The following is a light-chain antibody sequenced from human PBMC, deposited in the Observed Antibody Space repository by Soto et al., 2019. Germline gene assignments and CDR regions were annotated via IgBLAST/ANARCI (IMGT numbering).Light chain of an antibody. CDR1: QSVSSY. CDR2: GAS. V-gene: IGKV3D-15*01. J-gene: IGKJ4*02. CDR3: QQYDKWPPRLT. Sequence: EIVMTQSPATLSVSPGESVTLSCMASQSVSSYLAWYQQKPGQAPRLLIYGASNMATGIPARFSGSGSGKELTPTISSRQPEDFSVYYCQQYDKWPPRLTFGGGTKVEIK.